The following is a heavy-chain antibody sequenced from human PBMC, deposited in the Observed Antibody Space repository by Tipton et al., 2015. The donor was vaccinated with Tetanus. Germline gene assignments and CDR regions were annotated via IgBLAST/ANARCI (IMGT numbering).Heavy chain of an antibody. CDR1: GGSFSGYY. J-gene: IGHJ6*02. V-gene: IGHV4-34*01. CDR2: INHSGST. Sequence: QLVQSGAEVKPSETLSLTCAVYGGSFSGYYWSWIRQPPGKGLEWIGEINHSGSTNYNPSLKSRVTISVDTSKNQFSLKLSSVTAADTAVYYCARTAWQQLVRDPTNYYYGMDVWGQGTTVTVSS. D-gene: IGHD6-13*01. CDR3: ARTAWQQLVRDPTNYYYGMDV.